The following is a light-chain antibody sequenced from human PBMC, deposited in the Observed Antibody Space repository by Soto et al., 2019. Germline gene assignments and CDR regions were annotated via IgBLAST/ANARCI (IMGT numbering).Light chain of an antibody. Sequence: QSALTQPASVSGSPGQSITISCTGTSSDVGTYVYVSWHQQHPGKAPKLIIYDVNNRPSGVSSRFSGSKSGNTASLTISGLQAEDEADYYCCSFSTSGTHVFGTGTKLTVL. J-gene: IGLJ1*01. V-gene: IGLV2-14*01. CDR1: SSDVGTYVY. CDR2: DVN. CDR3: CSFSTSGTHV.